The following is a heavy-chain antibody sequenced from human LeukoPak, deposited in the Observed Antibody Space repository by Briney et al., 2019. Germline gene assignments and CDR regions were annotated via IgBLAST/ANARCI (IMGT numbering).Heavy chain of an antibody. V-gene: IGHV3-23*01. CDR1: GFTFSSYA. D-gene: IGHD6-19*01. Sequence: GGSLRLSCAASGFTFSSYAMHWVRQAPGKGLEWVSGISGSGGSTFYADSVKGRFTISRDNSKNTLYLQMKSLRAEDTAVYYCAKVGNYSAGWYYFDYWGQGALVTVSS. CDR3: AKVGNYSAGWYYFDY. J-gene: IGHJ4*02. CDR2: ISGSGGST.